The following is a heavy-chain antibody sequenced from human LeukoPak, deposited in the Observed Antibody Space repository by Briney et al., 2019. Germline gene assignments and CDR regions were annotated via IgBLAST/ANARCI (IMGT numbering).Heavy chain of an antibody. CDR3: ARGSGEWVFLPSDY. J-gene: IGHJ4*02. Sequence: GGSLRLSCAASGITVSSNYMSWVRQAPGKGLEWVSSISSSGNYIYDADSLKGRFTISRDNANVYLQMNSLRAEDTAVYYCARGSGEWVFLPSDYWGQGTLVTVSS. CDR1: GITVSSNY. V-gene: IGHV3-21*01. D-gene: IGHD3-22*01. CDR2: ISSSGNYI.